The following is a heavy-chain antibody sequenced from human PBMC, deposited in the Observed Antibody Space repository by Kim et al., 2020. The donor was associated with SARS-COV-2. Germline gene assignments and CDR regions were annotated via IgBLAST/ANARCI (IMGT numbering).Heavy chain of an antibody. D-gene: IGHD3-10*01. CDR2: ISSSSSYI. CDR3: ARDRGGRWFGELLPIYYYYGMDV. CDR1: GFTFSSYS. J-gene: IGHJ6*02. Sequence: GGSLRLSCAASGFTFSSYSMNWVRQAPGKGLEWVSSISSSSSYIYYADSVKGRFTISRDNAKNSLYLQMNSLRAEDTAVYYCARDRGGRWFGELLPIYYYYGMDVWGQGTTVTVSS. V-gene: IGHV3-21*01.